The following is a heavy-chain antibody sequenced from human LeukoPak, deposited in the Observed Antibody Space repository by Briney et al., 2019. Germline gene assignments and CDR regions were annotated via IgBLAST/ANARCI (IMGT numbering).Heavy chain of an antibody. D-gene: IGHD3-22*01. Sequence: SETLSLTCTVSGGSINSYFGSWIRQPPGKGLEWIGYVFYSGSTNYNPSLKSRVTISVDTSKNQSSLKLISVTAADTAVYYCARGESSGYSYSFDYWGQGTLVTVSS. CDR1: GGSINSYF. CDR2: VFYSGST. CDR3: ARGESSGYSYSFDY. J-gene: IGHJ4*02. V-gene: IGHV4-59*01.